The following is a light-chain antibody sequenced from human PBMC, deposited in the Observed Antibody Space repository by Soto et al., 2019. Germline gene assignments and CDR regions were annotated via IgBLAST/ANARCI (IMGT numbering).Light chain of an antibody. V-gene: IGLV2-14*01. CDR1: SSDVGGYNY. CDR3: SSYTSSSTAV. J-gene: IGLJ2*01. CDR2: EVS. Sequence: QSALTQPASVSGSPGQSITISCTGTSSDVGGYNYLSWYQQHPGKAPKLMIYEVSNRPSGVSNRFSGSKSGNTASLTISGLQAEDEADYYCSSYTSSSTAVFGGGTKLTVL.